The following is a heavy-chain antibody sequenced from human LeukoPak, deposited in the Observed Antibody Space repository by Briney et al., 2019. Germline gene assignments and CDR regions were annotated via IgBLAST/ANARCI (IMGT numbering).Heavy chain of an antibody. Sequence: SETLSLTCTVSGGSISSYYWGWIRQPPGKGLEWIGSVHYSGGPYYNASVKSRVIISVDTSRNQFSLRLNSVTAADTALYYCARSGPYQLGSGNYAFDIWGQGTMVTVSS. CDR1: GGSISSYY. J-gene: IGHJ3*02. CDR2: VHYSGGP. CDR3: ARSGPYQLGSGNYAFDI. V-gene: IGHV4-39*07. D-gene: IGHD3-10*01.